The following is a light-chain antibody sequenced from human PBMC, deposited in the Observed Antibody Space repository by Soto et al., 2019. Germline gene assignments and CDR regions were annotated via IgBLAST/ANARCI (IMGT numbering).Light chain of an antibody. CDR2: GAS. CDR1: RGVSANY. Sequence: ENLLTQSPGTLSLSPGEGATLSCGASRGVSANYLAWYQQKPGQAPTLLIYGASTRATGIPARFSGSGSGTDFTLTISRLEPEDFAVYYCQQYGTSRTFGQGTKVDIK. V-gene: IGKV3-20*01. CDR3: QQYGTSRT. J-gene: IGKJ1*01.